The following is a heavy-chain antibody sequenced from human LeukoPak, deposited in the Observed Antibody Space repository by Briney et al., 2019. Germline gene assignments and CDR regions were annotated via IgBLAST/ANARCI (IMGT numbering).Heavy chain of an antibody. CDR1: GGSIGSYY. J-gene: IGHJ3*02. CDR2: IYTSGST. CDR3: AGHSGSYFGRAFDI. D-gene: IGHD1-26*01. V-gene: IGHV4-4*07. Sequence: SETLSLTCTVSGGSIGSYYWSWIRQPAGKGLEWIGRIYTSGSTNYNPSLKSRVTMSVDTSKNQFSLKLGSVTAADTAVYYCAGHSGSYFGRAFDIWGQGTMVTVSS.